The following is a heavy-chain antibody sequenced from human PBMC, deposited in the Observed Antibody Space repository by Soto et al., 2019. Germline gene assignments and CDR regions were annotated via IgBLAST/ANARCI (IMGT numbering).Heavy chain of an antibody. CDR1: GGTFSSYA. Sequence: SVKVSCKASGGTFSSYAISWVRQAPGQGLEWMGGIIPIFGTANYAQKFQGRVTITADESTSTAYMELSSLRSEDTAVYYCAKNYDFWSGHFDYWGQGTXVTVS. D-gene: IGHD3-3*01. CDR3: AKNYDFWSGHFDY. V-gene: IGHV1-69*13. CDR2: IIPIFGTA. J-gene: IGHJ4*02.